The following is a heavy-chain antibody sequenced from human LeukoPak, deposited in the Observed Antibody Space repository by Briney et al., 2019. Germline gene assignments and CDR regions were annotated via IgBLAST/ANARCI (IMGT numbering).Heavy chain of an antibody. CDR1: GAPISFYS. D-gene: IGHD3-10*01. CDR2: IYSDGSP. CDR3: ARANRNMVRGVIILENPINYFDY. V-gene: IGHV4-4*07. Sequence: SETLSLTCTVSGAPISFYSWSWIRQPAGKGLEWIGRIYSDGSPNYNPSLKSRVTMSVDTSKNQFSLKLTSVTAADTAVYYCARANRNMVRGVIILENPINYFDYWGQGTLVTVSS. J-gene: IGHJ4*02.